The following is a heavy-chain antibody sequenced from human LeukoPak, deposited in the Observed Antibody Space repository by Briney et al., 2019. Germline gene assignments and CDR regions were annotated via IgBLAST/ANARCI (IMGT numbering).Heavy chain of an antibody. J-gene: IGHJ6*02. Sequence: GASVKVSCKASGYTFTGYYMHWVRQAPGQGLELMGWINPNSGGTNYAQKFQGRVTMTRDTSISTAYMELSRLRSDDTAVYYCAREEGYCSGGSCYSYYYGMDVWGQGTTVTVSS. CDR2: INPNSGGT. CDR1: GYTFTGYY. V-gene: IGHV1-2*02. D-gene: IGHD2-15*01. CDR3: AREEGYCSGGSCYSYYYGMDV.